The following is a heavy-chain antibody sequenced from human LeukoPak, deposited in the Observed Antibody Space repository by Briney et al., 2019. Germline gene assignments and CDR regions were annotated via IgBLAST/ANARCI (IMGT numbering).Heavy chain of an antibody. J-gene: IGHJ6*02. V-gene: IGHV1-46*01. CDR3: TREGYYYGSGSTDYYGMGV. Sequence: ASVKVSCKASGYTFTSYYMHWVRQAPGQGLEWMGIINPSGGSTSYAQKFQGRVTMTRDTSTSTVYMELSRLRSDDTAVYYCTREGYYYGSGSTDYYGMGVWGQGTTVTVSS. CDR2: INPSGGST. CDR1: GYTFTSYY. D-gene: IGHD3-10*01.